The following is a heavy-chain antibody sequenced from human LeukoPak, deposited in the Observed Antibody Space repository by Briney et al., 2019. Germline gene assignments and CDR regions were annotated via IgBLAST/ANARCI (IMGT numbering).Heavy chain of an antibody. CDR2: LKSKTDGGTT. Sequence: PGGSLRLSCAASGFTFSNAWMSWVRQAPGKGLEWVGRLKSKTDGGTTDYAAPVKGRFTISRDDSKNTLYLQMNSLKTEDTAVYYCTTRTKYYDSSACYFDYWGQGTLVSVSA. CDR3: TTRTKYYDSSACYFDY. J-gene: IGHJ4*02. D-gene: IGHD3-22*01. CDR1: GFTFSNAW. V-gene: IGHV3-15*01.